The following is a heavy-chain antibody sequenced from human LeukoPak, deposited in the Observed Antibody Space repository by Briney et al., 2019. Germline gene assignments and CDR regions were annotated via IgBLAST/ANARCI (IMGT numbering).Heavy chain of an antibody. J-gene: IGHJ4*02. CDR1: GFTFGDYA. Sequence: GGSLRLSCTASGFTFGDYAMSWVRQAPGKGLEWVGFIRSKAYGGTTEYAASVKGRFTISRDDSKSIAYLQMNSLKTEDTAVYYCTSGVERVPGIAVEFDYWGQGTLVTVSS. CDR2: IRSKAYGGTT. CDR3: TSGVERVPGIAVEFDY. D-gene: IGHD6-19*01. V-gene: IGHV3-49*04.